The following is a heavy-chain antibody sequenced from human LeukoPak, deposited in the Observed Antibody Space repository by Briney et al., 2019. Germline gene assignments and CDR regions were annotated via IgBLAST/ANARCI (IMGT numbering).Heavy chain of an antibody. CDR2: IYYSGST. J-gene: IGHJ2*01. CDR1: GGSISSYY. V-gene: IGHV4-59*08. Sequence: SETLSLTCTVSGGSISSYYWSWIRQPPGKGLEWIGYIYYSGSTNYNPSLKSRVTISVDTSKNQFSLKLSSVTAADTAVYYCTRQGGGFWYFDLRGRGTLVTVSS. D-gene: IGHD6-25*01. CDR3: TRQGGGFWYFDL.